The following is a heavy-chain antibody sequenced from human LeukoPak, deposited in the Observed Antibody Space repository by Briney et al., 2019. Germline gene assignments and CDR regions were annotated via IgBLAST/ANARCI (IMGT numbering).Heavy chain of an antibody. D-gene: IGHD6-19*01. V-gene: IGHV3-64*01. CDR2: ISSNGGST. Sequence: GGSLRLSCAASGFTFSSYAMHWIRQAPGKGLEYVSAISSNGGSTYYANSVKGRFTISRDNSKNTLYLQMGSLRAEDMAVYYCATFNVAGTRYYGMDVWGQGTTVTVSS. CDR3: ATFNVAGTRYYGMDV. CDR1: GFTFSSYA. J-gene: IGHJ6*02.